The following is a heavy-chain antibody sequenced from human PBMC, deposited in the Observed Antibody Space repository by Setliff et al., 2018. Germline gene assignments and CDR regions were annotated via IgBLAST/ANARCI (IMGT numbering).Heavy chain of an antibody. CDR2: ISPYNGDT. Sequence: ASVKVSCKASGYIFNTFGISRVRRAPGQGLEWIGWISPYNGDTKHAQKLQDRVTMTIDTSTSTAYVEVRSLRSDDTAVYYCARSTPTVVVTAIQAIFDYWGQGTLVTVSS. V-gene: IGHV1-18*01. CDR3: ARSTPTVVVTAIQAIFDY. CDR1: GYIFNTFG. D-gene: IGHD2-21*02. J-gene: IGHJ4*02.